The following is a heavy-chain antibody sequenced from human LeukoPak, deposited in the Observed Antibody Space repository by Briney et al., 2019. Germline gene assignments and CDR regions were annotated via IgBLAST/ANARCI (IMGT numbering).Heavy chain of an antibody. D-gene: IGHD2-2*01. V-gene: IGHV1-18*01. CDR3: ARLGNCSSNSFYGVDY. CDR1: GYTFTNFI. J-gene: IGHJ4*02. Sequence: ASVKVSCKASGYTFTNFIINWVRQAPGQGLEWMGWISAYNDNTSYAQMFQDRVTMSTDTSTSTAYMELRSLRFDDTAVYYCARLGNCSSNSFYGVDYWGQGTLVTVSS. CDR2: ISAYNDNT.